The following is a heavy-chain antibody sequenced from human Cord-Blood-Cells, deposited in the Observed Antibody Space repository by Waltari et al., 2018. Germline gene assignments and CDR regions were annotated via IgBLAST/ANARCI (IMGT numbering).Heavy chain of an antibody. CDR3: ARQDIVVVPAAIGYFDY. CDR2: IYYSGST. CDR1: GGSISSSSSY. D-gene: IGHD2-2*01. V-gene: IGHV4-39*01. J-gene: IGHJ4*02. Sequence: QLQLQESGPGLVKPSETLSLTCTVSGGSISSSSSYWGWIRQPPGKGLEWIGGIYYSGSTYYNPSLKSRVTISVDTSKNQFSLKLSSVTAADTAVYYCARQDIVVVPAAIGYFDYWGQGTLVTVSS.